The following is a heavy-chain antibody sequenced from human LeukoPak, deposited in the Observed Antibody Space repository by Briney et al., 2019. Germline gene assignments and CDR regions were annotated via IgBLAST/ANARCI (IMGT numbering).Heavy chain of an antibody. V-gene: IGHV3-7*01. CDR2: IKQDESEI. Sequence: GGSLRLSCVASGFTLSSHWMHWVRQAPGKGLEWVANIKQDESEIYYVDSVKGRFTISRDNAENSLYLQMNSLRAEGTAVYYCARDIGAWSAYWGQGTLVTVSS. J-gene: IGHJ4*02. D-gene: IGHD6-19*01. CDR1: GFTLSSHW. CDR3: ARDIGAWSAY.